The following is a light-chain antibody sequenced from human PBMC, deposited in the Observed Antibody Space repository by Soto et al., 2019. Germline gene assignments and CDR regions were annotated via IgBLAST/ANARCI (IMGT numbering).Light chain of an antibody. CDR3: QQYGSSPTT. CDR1: QSVSNSY. Sequence: EIVLTQSPGTLSLSPGERATLSCRASQSVSNSYLAWYQQKPGRAPRLLIYGASSRATDIPDRFSGSGSGTDFTLTISRLEPVDSAVYYCQQYGSSPTTVGQGTKVDIK. V-gene: IGKV3-20*01. J-gene: IGKJ1*01. CDR2: GAS.